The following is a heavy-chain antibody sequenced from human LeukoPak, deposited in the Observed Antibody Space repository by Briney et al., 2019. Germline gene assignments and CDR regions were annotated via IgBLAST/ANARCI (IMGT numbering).Heavy chain of an antibody. CDR1: GFTLSSYE. V-gene: IGHV3-48*03. J-gene: IGHJ6*03. Sequence: GGSLRLSCAASGFTLSSYEMNWVRQAPGKGREWVSYISSSGSTIYYADSVRGRFTISRDNAKNSLYLQMNSLRAEDTAVYYCARRFGAARDDYMDVWGKGTAVTVSS. CDR3: ARRFGAARDDYMDV. CDR2: ISSSGSTI. D-gene: IGHD3-16*01.